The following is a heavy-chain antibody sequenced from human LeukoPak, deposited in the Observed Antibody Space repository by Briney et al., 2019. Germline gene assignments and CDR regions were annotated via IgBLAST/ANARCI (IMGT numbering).Heavy chain of an antibody. D-gene: IGHD2-2*01. CDR2: IIPIFGTA. V-gene: IGHV1-69*13. Sequence: VASVKVSCMASGGTFSSYAISWVRQAPGQGLEWMGGIIPIFGTANYAQKFQGRVTITADESTSTAYMELSSLRSEDTAVYYCAKGYCSSTSCLIDYWGQGTLVTVSS. CDR1: GGTFSSYA. J-gene: IGHJ4*02. CDR3: AKGYCSSTSCLIDY.